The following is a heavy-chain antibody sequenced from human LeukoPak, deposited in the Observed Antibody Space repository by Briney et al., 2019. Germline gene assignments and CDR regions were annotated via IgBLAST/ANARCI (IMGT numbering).Heavy chain of an antibody. Sequence: ASVKVSCKASGYTFTSYAMHWVRQAPRQRLEWMGWINAGNGNTKYSQKFQGRVTITRDTSASTAYMELSSLRSEDTAVYYCARSGGGEQLVPLYYFDYWGQGTLVTVSS. CDR3: ARSGGGEQLVPLYYFDY. D-gene: IGHD6-13*01. CDR1: GYTFTSYA. J-gene: IGHJ4*02. V-gene: IGHV1-3*01. CDR2: INAGNGNT.